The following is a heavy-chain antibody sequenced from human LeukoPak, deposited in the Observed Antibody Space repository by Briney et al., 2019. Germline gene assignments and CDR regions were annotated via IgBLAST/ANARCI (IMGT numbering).Heavy chain of an antibody. CDR3: ARSGSYFDS. CDR1: GGSISNYY. J-gene: IGHJ4*02. D-gene: IGHD1-26*01. V-gene: IGHV4-59*01. Sequence: SETLSLTCSVSGGSISNYYWSWIRQPPGKGLEWIGSIYYSGSTNYNPSLKSRATLSVDTSKHHFSLKLTSVTAADTAVYYCARSGSYFDSWGQGTLVTVSS. CDR2: IYYSGST.